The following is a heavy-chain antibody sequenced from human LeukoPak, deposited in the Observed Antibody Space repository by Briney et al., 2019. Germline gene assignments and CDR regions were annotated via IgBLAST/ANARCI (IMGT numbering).Heavy chain of an antibody. Sequence: PGASLRLSCAASGFTFSSYAMSWVRQAPGKGLEWVPAISGSGGSTYYADSVKGRFTISRDNSKNTLYLQMNSLRAEDTAVYYCAKVYFDWLPHGHFDYWGQGTLVTVSS. CDR1: GFTFSSYA. V-gene: IGHV3-23*01. CDR3: AKVYFDWLPHGHFDY. D-gene: IGHD3-9*01. CDR2: ISGSGGST. J-gene: IGHJ4*02.